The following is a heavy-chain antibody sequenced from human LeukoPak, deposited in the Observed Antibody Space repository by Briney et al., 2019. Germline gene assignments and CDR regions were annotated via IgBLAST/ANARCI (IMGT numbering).Heavy chain of an antibody. CDR3: AGETTVVTFGALDI. J-gene: IGHJ3*02. CDR1: GYTFTSYD. Sequence: ASVKVSCKASGYTFTSYDINWVRQATGQGLEWMGWMNPNSGNTGYAQKFQGRVTMTRNTSISTAYMELSSLRSEDTAVYYCAGETTVVTFGALDIWGQGTMVTVSS. V-gene: IGHV1-8*01. D-gene: IGHD4-23*01. CDR2: MNPNSGNT.